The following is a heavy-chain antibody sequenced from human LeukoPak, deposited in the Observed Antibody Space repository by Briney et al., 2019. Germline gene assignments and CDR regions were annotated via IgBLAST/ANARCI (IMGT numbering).Heavy chain of an antibody. Sequence: SVEVSCKASGNSISNYAVSWVRQAPGQGFEWMGGIIPIFGTADYAQKFQGRVTITADQSTSTTYMALSSLKSEDTATYYCTTRACHAGGCSSSFYYYYGLHFWGQGTTVSVSS. D-gene: IGHD3-16*01. CDR2: IIPIFGTA. CDR1: GNSISNYA. J-gene: IGHJ6*02. V-gene: IGHV1-69*13. CDR3: TTRACHAGGCSSSFYYYYGLHF.